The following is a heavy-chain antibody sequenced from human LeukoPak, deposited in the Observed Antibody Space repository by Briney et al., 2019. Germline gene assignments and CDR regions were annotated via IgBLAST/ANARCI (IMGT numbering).Heavy chain of an antibody. CDR3: ARELLPLLNLGYCSSTSCYGNWFDP. CDR2: INPNSGGT. V-gene: IGHV1-2*02. J-gene: IGHJ5*02. Sequence: GASVKVSCKASGYTFTGYYMHWVRQAPGQGLEWMGWINPNSGGTNYAQKFQGRVTMTKDTSISTAYMELSRLRSDDTAVYYCARELLPLLNLGYCSSTSCYGNWFDPWGQGTLVTVSS. D-gene: IGHD2-2*01. CDR1: GYTFTGYY.